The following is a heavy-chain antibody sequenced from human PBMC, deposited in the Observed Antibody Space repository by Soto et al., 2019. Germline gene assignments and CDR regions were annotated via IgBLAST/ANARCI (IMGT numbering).Heavy chain of an antibody. CDR3: ARVEGGSSGVFFDY. J-gene: IGHJ4*02. Sequence: PSETLSLTCTVSGGSISSGDYYWSWIRQPPGKGLEWIGYIYYSGSTYYNPSLKSRVTISVDTSKNQFSLKLSSVTTADTAVYYCARVEGGSSGVFFDYWGQGXLVTVYS. CDR2: IYYSGST. CDR1: GGSISSGDYY. V-gene: IGHV4-30-4*01. D-gene: IGHD6-6*01.